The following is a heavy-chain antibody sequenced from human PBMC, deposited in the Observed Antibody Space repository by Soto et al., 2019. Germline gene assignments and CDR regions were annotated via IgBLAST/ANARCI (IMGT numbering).Heavy chain of an antibody. CDR1: GGSFSGYY. CDR2: INHSGST. D-gene: IGHD3-10*01. Sequence: SETLSLTCAVYGGSFSGYYWSWIRQPPGKGLEWIGEINHSGSTNYNPSLKSRVTISVDTSKNQFSLKLSSVTAADTAVYYCARGGYGSGSYQYNDYWGQGTLVTVSS. J-gene: IGHJ4*02. V-gene: IGHV4-34*01. CDR3: ARGGYGSGSYQYNDY.